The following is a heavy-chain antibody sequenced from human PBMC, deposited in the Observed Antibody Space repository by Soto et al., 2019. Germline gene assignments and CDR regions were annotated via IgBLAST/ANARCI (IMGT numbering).Heavy chain of an antibody. V-gene: IGHV3-30*18. CDR3: AKLTTVTTHHFDY. CDR1: GFTFSSYG. J-gene: IGHJ4*02. CDR2: ISYDGSNK. D-gene: IGHD4-4*01. Sequence: QVQLVESGGGVVQPGRSLRLSCAASGFTFSSYGMHWVRQAPGKGLEWVAAISYDGSNKYYADSVKGRFTISRDNSKNTLYLQMNSLRAEDTAVYYCAKLTTVTTHHFDYWGQGTLVTVSS.